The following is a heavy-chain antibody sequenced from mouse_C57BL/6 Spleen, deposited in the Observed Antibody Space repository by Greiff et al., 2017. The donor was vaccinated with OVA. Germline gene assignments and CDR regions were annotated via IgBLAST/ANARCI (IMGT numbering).Heavy chain of an antibody. V-gene: IGHV1-53*01. D-gene: IGHD3-2*02. CDR1: GYTFTSYW. CDR2: INPSNGGT. Sequence: QVQLKQSGTELVKPGASVKLSCKASGYTFTSYWMHWVKQRPGQGLEWIGNINPSNGGTNYNEKFKSKATLTVDKSSSTAYMQLSSLTSEDSAVYYCARASRQLRLLDYWGQGTTLTVSS. J-gene: IGHJ2*01. CDR3: ARASRQLRLLDY.